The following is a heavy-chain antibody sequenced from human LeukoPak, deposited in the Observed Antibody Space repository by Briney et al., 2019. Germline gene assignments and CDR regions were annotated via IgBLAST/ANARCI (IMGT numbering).Heavy chain of an antibody. D-gene: IGHD3-10*01. J-gene: IGHJ6*02. Sequence: GGSLRLSCAASGFTVSSNYMSWVRQAPGKGLEWVSSISSSSSYIYYADSVKGRFTISRDNAKNSLSLEMNSLRAEDTAVYYCARGFHYGLDVWGQGTTVTVSS. CDR2: ISSSSSYI. V-gene: IGHV3-21*01. CDR1: GFTVSSNY. CDR3: ARGFHYGLDV.